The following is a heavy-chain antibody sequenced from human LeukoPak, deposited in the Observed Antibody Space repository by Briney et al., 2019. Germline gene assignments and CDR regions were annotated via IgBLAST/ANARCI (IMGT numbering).Heavy chain of an antibody. CDR1: GYTFTGYF. D-gene: IGHD6-6*01. CDR3: AGHSDSSEGWFHP. Sequence: ASVTVSFKASGYTFTGYFIHWVRQAPGQGLEWMGWINPNSGGTNYAQKFQGRITMTRDTSISSAYMELSRLRSDDTAVYYCAGHSDSSEGWFHPWGQGTLVTVSS. V-gene: IGHV1-2*02. J-gene: IGHJ5*02. CDR2: INPNSGGT.